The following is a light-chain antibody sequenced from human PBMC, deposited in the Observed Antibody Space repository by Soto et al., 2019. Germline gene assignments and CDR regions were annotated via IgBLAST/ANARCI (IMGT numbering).Light chain of an antibody. CDR3: CSYAGSSTSV. CDR1: SSDVGSYNL. Sequence: QSVLTQPASVSRSPGQSITISCTGTSSDVGSYNLVSWYQQHPGKAPKLMIYEGSKRPSGVSNRFSGSKTGNTASLTISGHQAEDESDYYCCSYAGSSTSVFGGGTKLTVL. CDR2: EGS. V-gene: IGLV2-23*01. J-gene: IGLJ2*01.